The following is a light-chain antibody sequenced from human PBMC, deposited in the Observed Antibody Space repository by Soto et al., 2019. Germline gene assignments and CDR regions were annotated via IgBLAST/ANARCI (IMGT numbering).Light chain of an antibody. CDR1: SSDVGSYNL. V-gene: IGLV2-14*02. CDR2: EVS. CDR3: SSYTTNKTLL. J-gene: IGLJ2*01. Sequence: QSALTQPASVSGSPGQSITISCTGTSSDVGSYNLVSWYQQHPGKAPKLMIYEVSNRPPGLSDRFSGSKSGTTASLTISGLQAEDEADYFCSSYTTNKTLLFGGGTKVTVL.